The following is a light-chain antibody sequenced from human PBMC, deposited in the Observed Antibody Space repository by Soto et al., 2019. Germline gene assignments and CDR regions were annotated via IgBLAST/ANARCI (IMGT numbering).Light chain of an antibody. CDR2: EVT. V-gene: IGLV2-14*01. J-gene: IGLJ2*01. CDR3: QSYDTSLSVVV. Sequence: QSALTQPASVSGSPGQSIANSSTGSSSDVGIYNYVSWYQQHPGKVPKLIIYEVTNRPSGVPDRFSVSKSDTSASLAITGLQPEDAADYYCQSYDTSLSVVVFGGGTQLTVL. CDR1: SSDVGIYNY.